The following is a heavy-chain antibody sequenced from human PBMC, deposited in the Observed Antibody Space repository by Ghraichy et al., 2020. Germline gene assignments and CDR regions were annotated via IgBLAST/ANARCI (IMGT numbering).Heavy chain of an antibody. V-gene: IGHV2-5*02. CDR1: GFSLSTSGVA. CDR3: ARLGSSGAFDP. CDR2: IFWDDDK. Sequence: SGPTLVKPTQTLTLTGTFSGFSLSTSGVAVGWIRQPPGKALEWLALIFWDDDKRYSPSLKSRLTITKDTSKNQVVLTMTNMDPVDTATYYCARLGSSGAFDPWGQGTLVTVSS. J-gene: IGHJ5*02. D-gene: IGHD4-17*01.